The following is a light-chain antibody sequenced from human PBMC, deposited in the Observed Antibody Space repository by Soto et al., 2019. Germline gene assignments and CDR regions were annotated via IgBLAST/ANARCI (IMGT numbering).Light chain of an antibody. CDR3: QQSYTRT. V-gene: IGKV1-39*01. CDR1: QSISNY. Sequence: DIQLTQSPSSLSASVGDRVSISCRASQSISNYLNWYQQKPGKAPKVLIFAASRLQSGVPSRFSGSGSGTDFTLTISSLQPEDFATYYCQQSYTRTFGQGTTGDIK. J-gene: IGKJ1*01. CDR2: AAS.